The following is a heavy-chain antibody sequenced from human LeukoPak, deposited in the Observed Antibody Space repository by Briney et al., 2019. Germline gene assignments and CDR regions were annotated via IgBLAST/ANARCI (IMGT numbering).Heavy chain of an antibody. CDR2: ISDSGST. Sequence: SQTLSLTCTVSGGSIINGGFHWSWIRQLPGKGLEWIGFISDSGSTDYNPSLKSRLTMSLGTSENQFSLNLNSVTAADTAVYYCARHRRKYAGEYHFDYWGQGTLVTVSS. J-gene: IGHJ4*02. V-gene: IGHV4-31*03. D-gene: IGHD2-2*01. CDR1: GGSIINGGFH. CDR3: ARHRRKYAGEYHFDY.